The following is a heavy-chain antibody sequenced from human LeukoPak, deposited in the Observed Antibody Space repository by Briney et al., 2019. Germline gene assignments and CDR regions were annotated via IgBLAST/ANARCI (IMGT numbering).Heavy chain of an antibody. CDR3: AKGGVNYGDYVGNFQH. D-gene: IGHD4-17*01. CDR1: GFTFSSYA. CDR2: ISYDGSNK. J-gene: IGHJ1*01. V-gene: IGHV3-30*04. Sequence: PGGSLRLSCAASGFTFSSYAMHWVRQAPGKGLEWVAVISYDGSNKYYADSVKGRFTVSRDNSKNSLYLQMNSLRAEDTAVYYCAKGGVNYGDYVGNFQHWGQGTLVTVSS.